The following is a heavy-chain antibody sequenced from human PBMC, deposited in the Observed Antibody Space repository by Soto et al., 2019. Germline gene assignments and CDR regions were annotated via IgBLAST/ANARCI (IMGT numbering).Heavy chain of an antibody. CDR1: GITFSGYA. V-gene: IGHV3-23*01. J-gene: IGHJ5*02. D-gene: IGHD1-1*01. CDR3: AKDRSSAGTTVRFDP. CDR2: ISGSGGTT. Sequence: GGSLRLSCSASGITFSGYAMSWVRQAPGKGLEWVSAISGSGGTTYYADSVKGRFTISRDNSKNTLYLQMNSLRAEDTAIYYCAKDRSSAGTTVRFDPWGQGTLVTVS.